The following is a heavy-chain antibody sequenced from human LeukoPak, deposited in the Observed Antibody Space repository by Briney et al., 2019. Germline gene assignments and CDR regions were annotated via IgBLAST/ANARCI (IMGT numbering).Heavy chain of an antibody. CDR3: ASAILWFGELLYPTFDI. CDR2: FDPEDGET. Sequence: GASVKVSCKISGYTLTEYSIHWERQAPGKGLEWMGGFDPEDGETMHSQKFQDRVTMTEDTSTDTAYMELSSLRSEDTAVYYCASAILWFGELLYPTFDIWGQGTMVTVSS. D-gene: IGHD3-10*01. CDR1: GYTLTEYS. V-gene: IGHV1-24*01. J-gene: IGHJ3*02.